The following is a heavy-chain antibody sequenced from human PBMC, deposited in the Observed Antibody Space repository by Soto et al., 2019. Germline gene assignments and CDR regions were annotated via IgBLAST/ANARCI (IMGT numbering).Heavy chain of an antibody. V-gene: IGHV1-69*12. D-gene: IGHD4-17*01. CDR1: GGTFGSFI. Sequence: QVQLVQSGAEVKKPGSSVKVSCKASGGTFGSFIISWVRQAPGRGLEWMGGIIPMFGTTEYTQTFRGRLTITAEESMSTTYIELSSLRSEDTAVYYCVTGSWGDYNLVWAQGTLVTVSS. J-gene: IGHJ4*02. CDR2: IIPMFGTT. CDR3: VTGSWGDYNLV.